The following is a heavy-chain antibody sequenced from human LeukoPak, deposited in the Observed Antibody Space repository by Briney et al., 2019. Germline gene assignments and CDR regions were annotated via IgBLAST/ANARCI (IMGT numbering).Heavy chain of an antibody. CDR1: GGTFSSYT. Sequence: ASVKVSCKASGGTFSSYTISWVRQAPGQGLEWMGRIIPILGIANYAQKFQGRVTITTDESTSTAYMELSSLRSEDTAVYYCARAGFSSGWALDYWGQGTLVTVSS. CDR2: IIPILGIA. CDR3: ARAGFSSGWALDY. D-gene: IGHD6-19*01. J-gene: IGHJ4*02. V-gene: IGHV1-69*16.